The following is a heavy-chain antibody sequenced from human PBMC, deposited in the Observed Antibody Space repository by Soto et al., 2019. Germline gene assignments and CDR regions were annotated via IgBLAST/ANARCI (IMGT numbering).Heavy chain of an antibody. CDR3: ARADYDILTGSYAVDV. CDR1: GGSMGNYY. V-gene: IGHV4-4*07. CDR2: VSSSGNT. Sequence: QVQLQESGPGLVKPSETLSLTCTVSGGSMGNYYWFWIRQFAGKELEWIGRVSSSGNTNDNPSLKSRAPLSIDTSKNQFSLKLSSVTAADTAVYYCARADYDILTGSYAVDVWGQGTTVTVSS. D-gene: IGHD3-9*01. J-gene: IGHJ6*02.